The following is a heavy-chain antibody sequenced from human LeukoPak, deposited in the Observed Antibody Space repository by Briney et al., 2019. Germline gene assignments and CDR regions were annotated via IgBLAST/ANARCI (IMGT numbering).Heavy chain of an antibody. CDR3: AKDRFYDSSGYPRGVVDY. CDR1: GFTFSSYA. D-gene: IGHD3-22*01. J-gene: IGHJ4*02. Sequence: GGSLRLSCAASGFTFSSYAMSWVRQAPGKGLEWVSAISGSGGSTYYADSVKGRFTISRDNSKNTLYLQMNSLRAEDTAVYYCAKDRFYDSSGYPRGVVDYWGQGALVTVSS. CDR2: ISGSGGST. V-gene: IGHV3-23*01.